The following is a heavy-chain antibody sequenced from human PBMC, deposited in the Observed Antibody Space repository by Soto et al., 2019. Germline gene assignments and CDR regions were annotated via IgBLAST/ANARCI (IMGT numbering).Heavy chain of an antibody. D-gene: IGHD6-6*01. CDR1: GGSISSGGYY. CDR2: IYYSGST. J-gene: IGHJ4*02. Sequence: SETLSLTRTVSGGSISSGGYYWSWIRQHPGKGLEWIGYIYYSGSTYYNPSLKSRVTISVDTSKNQFSLKLSSVTAADTAVYYCARANIAARHYFDYWGQGTLVTVSS. V-gene: IGHV4-31*03. CDR3: ARANIAARHYFDY.